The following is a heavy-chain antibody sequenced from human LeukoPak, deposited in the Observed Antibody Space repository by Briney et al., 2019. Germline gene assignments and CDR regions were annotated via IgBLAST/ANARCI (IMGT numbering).Heavy chain of an antibody. D-gene: IGHD3-22*01. CDR3: ARTRSSGYFTFDY. J-gene: IGHJ4*02. V-gene: IGHV3-48*01. CDR1: EFTFSSYS. CDR2: ITNSGNSK. Sequence: GGSLRLSCAASEFTFSSYSMNWVRQAPGKGLEWVSYITNSGNSKSYADSVKGRFTISRDNTKNSLHLQMNGLRAEGTAVYYCARTRSSGYFTFDYWGQGILVTVSS.